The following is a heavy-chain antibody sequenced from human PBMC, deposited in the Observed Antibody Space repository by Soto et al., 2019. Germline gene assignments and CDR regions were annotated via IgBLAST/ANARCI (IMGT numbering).Heavy chain of an antibody. CDR1: GGTFSSYA. Sequence: SVKVSCKASGGTFSSYAISWVRQAPGQGLEWMGGIIPIFGTANYAQKFQGRVTITADESTSTAYMELSSLRSEDTAVYYCARARVLTEEAVTTYYYYYGMDVWGQGTTVTVSS. V-gene: IGHV1-69*13. CDR3: ARARVLTEEAVTTYYYYYGMDV. CDR2: IIPIFGTA. J-gene: IGHJ6*02. D-gene: IGHD5-18*01.